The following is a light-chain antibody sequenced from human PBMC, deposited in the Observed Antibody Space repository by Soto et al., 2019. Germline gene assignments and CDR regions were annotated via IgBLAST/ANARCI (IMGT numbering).Light chain of an antibody. Sequence: EIVLTQSPATLSVSPGERATLSCRASQSVSSNLAWYQQKPGQAPSLLIYGASSRATGIPDRFSGSGSGTDLTITISRLEPDDFETYYCQHYNSYSEAFGQGTKVDIK. CDR2: GAS. CDR3: QHYNSYSEA. V-gene: IGKV3D-15*01. J-gene: IGKJ1*01. CDR1: QSVSSN.